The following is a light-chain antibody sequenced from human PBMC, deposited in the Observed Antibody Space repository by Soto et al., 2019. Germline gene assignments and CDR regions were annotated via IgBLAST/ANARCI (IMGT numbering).Light chain of an antibody. J-gene: IGLJ2*01. CDR2: DVT. Sequence: QSALTQPASVSGSPGQSITISCTGTSSDVGAYNFVSWYQHYPGKAPKLVTFDVTHRPPGISDRFSGSKSANTASLTISGLQAEDEAVYYCSSYTTRSTLVFGVGTKLTVL. CDR1: SSDVGAYNF. CDR3: SSYTTRSTLV. V-gene: IGLV2-14*01.